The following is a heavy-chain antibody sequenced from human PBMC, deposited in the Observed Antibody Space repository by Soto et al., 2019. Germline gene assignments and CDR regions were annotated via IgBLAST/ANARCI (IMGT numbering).Heavy chain of an antibody. CDR3: ARDRFYYDSSGYPAY. Sequence: ASVKVSCKXSGYTFTSYYMHWVRQAPGQGLEWMGIINPSGGSTSYAQKFQGRVTMTRDTSTSTVYMELSSLRSEDTAVYYCARDRFYYDSSGYPAYWGQGTLVTVSS. V-gene: IGHV1-46*01. CDR2: INPSGGST. CDR1: GYTFTSYY. J-gene: IGHJ4*02. D-gene: IGHD3-22*01.